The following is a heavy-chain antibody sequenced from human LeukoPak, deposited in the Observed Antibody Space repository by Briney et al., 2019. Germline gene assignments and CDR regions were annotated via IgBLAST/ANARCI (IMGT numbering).Heavy chain of an antibody. CDR1: GDSISSYY. V-gene: IGHV4-59*01. D-gene: IGHD6-13*01. CDR3: ATGYSSIWYYFDY. J-gene: IGHJ4*02. CDR2: IYHSGST. Sequence: SETLSLTCTVSGDSISSYYWGWIRQPPGKGLEWIGYIYHSGSTNYNPSLKSRVTISVDTSKSQFSLKLSSVAAADTAVYYCATGYSSIWYYFDYWGQGTLVTVSS.